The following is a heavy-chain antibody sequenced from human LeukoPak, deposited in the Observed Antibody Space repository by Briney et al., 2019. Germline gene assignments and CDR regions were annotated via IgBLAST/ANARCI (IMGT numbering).Heavy chain of an antibody. J-gene: IGHJ4*02. V-gene: IGHV4-30-2*01. CDR1: GGSISSGGYY. Sequence: KPSQTLSLTCTVSGGSISSGGYYWSWIRQPPGKGLEWIGYIYHSGSTYYNPSLKSRVTISVDRSKNQFSLKLSSVTAADTAVYYCASGQNFWSGYYNWGQGTLVTVSS. CDR3: ASGQNFWSGYYN. D-gene: IGHD3-3*01. CDR2: IYHSGST.